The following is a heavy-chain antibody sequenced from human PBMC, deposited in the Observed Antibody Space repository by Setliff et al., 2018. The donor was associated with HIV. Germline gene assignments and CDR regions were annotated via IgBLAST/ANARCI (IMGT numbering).Heavy chain of an antibody. J-gene: IGHJ4*02. CDR1: GFTFSSYG. V-gene: IGHV3-30*02. Sequence: GGSLRLSCAASGFTFSSYGVHWVRQAPGKGLEWVSFIRNDGSDKHYVDSVKGRFTISRDNSKNTLYLQMNSLRAEDTAVYYCAMSPYSSGLFDYWGQGTLVTVSS. CDR3: AMSPYSSGLFDY. D-gene: IGHD6-19*01. CDR2: IRNDGSDK.